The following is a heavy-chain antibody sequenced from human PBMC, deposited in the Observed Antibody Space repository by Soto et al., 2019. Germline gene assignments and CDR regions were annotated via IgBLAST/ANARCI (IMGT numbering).Heavy chain of an antibody. Sequence: GSYLRLSCAASGFIYSDYLMCWIRQAPGKGLEWVSSISSRSDIYYADSVKGRFTISRDNAKNSVSLQMNSLRAEDTAVYYCAREYTAWPLAYGLDVWGQGTTVTVS. CDR1: GFIYSDYL. D-gene: IGHD2-2*02. CDR3: AREYTAWPLAYGLDV. V-gene: IGHV3-21*01. CDR2: ISSRSDI. J-gene: IGHJ6*02.